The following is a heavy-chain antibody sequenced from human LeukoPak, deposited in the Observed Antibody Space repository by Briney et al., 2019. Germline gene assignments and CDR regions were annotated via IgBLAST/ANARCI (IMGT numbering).Heavy chain of an antibody. V-gene: IGHV3-21*01. CDR3: ARMGSALEVGANAFDI. Sequence: GGALRLSCAASGFTFSGYNLNWVRQVPGKGLEWLSSISATGSYIFYTDSVKGRFTISRDNTKNSLYLQMSSLRVEDTAVYYCARMGSALEVGANAFDIWGPGTMVTVSS. D-gene: IGHD2-15*01. CDR2: ISATGSYI. J-gene: IGHJ3*02. CDR1: GFTFSGYN.